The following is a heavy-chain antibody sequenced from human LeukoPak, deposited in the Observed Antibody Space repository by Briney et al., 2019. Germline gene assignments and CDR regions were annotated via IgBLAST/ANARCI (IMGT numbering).Heavy chain of an antibody. V-gene: IGHV3-74*01. D-gene: IGHD6-6*01. Sequence: GGSLRLSCAASGFTFSSYWMHWVRQAPGKGLVWVSRINSDGSSTSYADSVKGRFTISRDNAKNTLYLQMNSLRAEDTAVYYCASNPRPDYFDYWGQGTLVTVSS. J-gene: IGHJ4*02. CDR1: GFTFSSYW. CDR2: INSDGSST. CDR3: ASNPRPDYFDY.